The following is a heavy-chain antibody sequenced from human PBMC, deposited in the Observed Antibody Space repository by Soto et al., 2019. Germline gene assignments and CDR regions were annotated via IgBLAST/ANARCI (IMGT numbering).Heavy chain of an antibody. D-gene: IGHD1-1*01. V-gene: IGHV1-18*01. CDR3: AGGRYGDS. Sequence: QVHLVQSGAEVKKPGASVKVSCKASGYTFTSYGITWVRQAPGQGLEWMGWISAHNGNTDYAQKLQGRVIVTSDTSTRTACREMRSLISDDTGGYYCAGGRYGDSWGQGALVPVSS. CDR1: GYTFTSYG. J-gene: IGHJ4*02. CDR2: ISAHNGNT.